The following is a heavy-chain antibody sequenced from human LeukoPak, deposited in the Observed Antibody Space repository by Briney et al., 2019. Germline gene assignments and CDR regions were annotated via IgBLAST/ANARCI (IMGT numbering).Heavy chain of an antibody. J-gene: IGHJ4*02. Sequence: PGGSLRLSCAASGFTFSSYAMHWVRQAPGKGLEWVAVISYDGSNKYYADSVKGRFTISRDNSKNTLYLQMNSLRAEDTAVYYCARAQWLRRYFDYWGQGTLVTVSS. D-gene: IGHD5-12*01. CDR2: ISYDGSNK. CDR1: GFTFSSYA. CDR3: ARAQWLRRYFDY. V-gene: IGHV3-30-3*01.